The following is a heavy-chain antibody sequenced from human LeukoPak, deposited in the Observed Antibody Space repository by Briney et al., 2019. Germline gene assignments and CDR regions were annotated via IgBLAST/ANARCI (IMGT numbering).Heavy chain of an antibody. CDR2: ISGSGGST. D-gene: IGHD3-16*01. Sequence: PGGSLRLSCAASGFTFSSYAMSWVRQAPGKGVEGVSAISGSGGSTYYADSVTGRFTISRDNSKNTLYLQMNSLRAEDTAVYYCAKGSHGGPNWFDPWGQGTLVTVSS. CDR3: AKGSHGGPNWFDP. V-gene: IGHV3-23*01. CDR1: GFTFSSYA. J-gene: IGHJ5*02.